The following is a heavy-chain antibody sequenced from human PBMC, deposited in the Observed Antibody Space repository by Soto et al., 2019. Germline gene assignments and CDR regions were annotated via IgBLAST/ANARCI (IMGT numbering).Heavy chain of an antibody. J-gene: IGHJ4*02. CDR1: GFTFSNAW. D-gene: IGHD6-19*01. CDR2: IKSKTGGGTT. CDR3: TTDLHTLPEEQSVVPFDY. V-gene: IGHV3-15*01. Sequence: GGAVRVYCADSGFTFSNAWMSWVRQAPGKGLEWVGRIKSKTGGGTTDYAAPVKGRFTISRDDSKNTLYLQMNSLKTEDTAVYYCTTDLHTLPEEQSVVPFDYWGQGTPVTVSS.